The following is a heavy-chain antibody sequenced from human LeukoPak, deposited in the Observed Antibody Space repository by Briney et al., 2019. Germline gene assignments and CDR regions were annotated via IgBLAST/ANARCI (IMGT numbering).Heavy chain of an antibody. D-gene: IGHD3-3*01. CDR1: GASISNYY. V-gene: IGHV4-59*01. CDR3: ARDPRAFGVGGGYFDY. CDR2: IYYSQST. Sequence: SETLSLTCTVSGASISNYYWNWIRQPPGKGLEWIGFIYYSQSTNYNPSLRSRVTISVDTSKNQFSLKLTSGTAADAALYCCARDPRAFGVGGGYFDYRGQGTLVTVSS. J-gene: IGHJ4*02.